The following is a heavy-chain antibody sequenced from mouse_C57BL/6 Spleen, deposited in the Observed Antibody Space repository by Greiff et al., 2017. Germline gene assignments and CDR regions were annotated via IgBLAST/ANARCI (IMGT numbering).Heavy chain of an antibody. J-gene: IGHJ1*03. CDR1: GFTFSDFY. D-gene: IGHD2-3*01. CDR3: ARDAGYSRYYDV. Sequence: EVKVVESGGGLVQSGRSLRLSCATSGFTFSDFYMEWVRQAPGKGLEWIAASRNKANDYTTDYSASVKGQFIVSRDTSQSSIYLQMNALRAEDPAIYYCARDAGYSRYYDVWGTGTTVTVSS. CDR2: SRNKANDYTT. V-gene: IGHV7-1*01.